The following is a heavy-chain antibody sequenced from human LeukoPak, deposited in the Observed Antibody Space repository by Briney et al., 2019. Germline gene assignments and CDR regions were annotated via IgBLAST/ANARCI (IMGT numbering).Heavy chain of an antibody. D-gene: IGHD3-22*01. V-gene: IGHV1-2*02. Sequence: ASVKVSCKASGYTFTGYYMHWVRQAPGQGLEWMGWINPNSGGTNYAQKFQGRVTMTRDTSISTAYMELSRLRSDDTTVYYCARDTDYYDSSGYFDYWGQGTLVTVSS. CDR2: INPNSGGT. CDR3: ARDTDYYDSSGYFDY. J-gene: IGHJ4*02. CDR1: GYTFTGYY.